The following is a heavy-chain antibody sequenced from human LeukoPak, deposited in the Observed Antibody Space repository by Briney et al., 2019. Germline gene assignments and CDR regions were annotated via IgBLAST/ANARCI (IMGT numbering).Heavy chain of an antibody. CDR1: GFTVSSNY. V-gene: IGHV3-66*01. D-gene: IGHD6-19*01. J-gene: IGHJ3*02. CDR2: IYSGGST. Sequence: PGGSLRLSCAASGFTVSSNYMSWVRQAPGKGLEWVSVIYSGGSTYYADSVKGRFTISRDNSKNTLYLQMNSLRADDTAVYYCARSSGRSPFDMWGQGTMVTVSS. CDR3: ARSSGRSPFDM.